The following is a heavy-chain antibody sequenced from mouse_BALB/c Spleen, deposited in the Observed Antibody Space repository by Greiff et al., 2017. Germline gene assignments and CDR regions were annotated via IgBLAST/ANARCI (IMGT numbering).Heavy chain of an antibody. J-gene: IGHJ3*01. CDR3: ARRGYYDYDGAWFAY. V-gene: IGHV14-1*02. CDR2: IDPENGNT. Sequence: EVQLQQSGAELVRPGALVKLSCKASGFNIKDYYMHWVKQRPEQGLEWIGWIDPENGNTIYDPKFQGKASITADTSSNTAYLQLSSLTSEDTAVYYCARRGYYDYDGAWFAYWGQGTLVTVSA. D-gene: IGHD2-4*01. CDR1: GFNIKDYY.